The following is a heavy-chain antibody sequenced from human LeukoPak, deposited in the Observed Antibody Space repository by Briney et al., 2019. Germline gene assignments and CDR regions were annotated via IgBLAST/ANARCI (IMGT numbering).Heavy chain of an antibody. D-gene: IGHD2-15*01. V-gene: IGHV4-34*01. CDR3: ARGSMGVVAAPTRNFDY. CDR2: INHSGST. Sequence: SETPSLTCAVYGGSFSGYYWSWIRQPPGKGLEWIGEINHSGSTNYNPSLKSRVTISVDTSKNQFSLKLSSVTAADTAVYYCARGSMGVVAAPTRNFDYWGQGTLVTVSS. J-gene: IGHJ4*02. CDR1: GGSFSGYY.